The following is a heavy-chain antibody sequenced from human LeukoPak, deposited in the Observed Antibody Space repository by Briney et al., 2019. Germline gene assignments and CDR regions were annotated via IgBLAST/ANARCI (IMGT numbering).Heavy chain of an antibody. D-gene: IGHD2-8*02. J-gene: IGHJ4*02. CDR1: GFSLSSSS. V-gene: IGHV3-21*01. Sequence: GGSLRLSCAASGFSLSSSSMKWVRQTPGKGLEWVSSISYSSSYINYADSVKGRFTVSRDNAKNSLYLQMSSLRAEDTAVYYCARDPSVGGYFDYWGQGTLVTVSS. CDR3: ARDPSVGGYFDY. CDR2: ISYSSSYI.